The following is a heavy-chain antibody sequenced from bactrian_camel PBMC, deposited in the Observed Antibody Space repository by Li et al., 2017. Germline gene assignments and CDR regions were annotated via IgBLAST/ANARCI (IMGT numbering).Heavy chain of an antibody. V-gene: IGHV3S10*01. CDR2: INSDNTP. CDR1: GFNISGYG. J-gene: IGHJ4*01. D-gene: IGHD2*01. Sequence: VQLVESGGALVRPGESLTLTCVASGFNISGYGITWERQAPGDQSRWVGTINSDNTPHYRDDSVKGRFTVSRDNANNTVNLMMNSLKPEDTAMYYCAANFGPYCSGPYLARRANFLGQGTQVTVS.